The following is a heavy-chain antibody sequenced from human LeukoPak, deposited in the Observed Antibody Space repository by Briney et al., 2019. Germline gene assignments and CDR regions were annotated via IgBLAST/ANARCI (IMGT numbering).Heavy chain of an antibody. CDR2: IYSSGST. CDR1: GGSISSGYYH. Sequence: SETLSLTCTVSGGSISSGYYHWSWIRQPAGKGLEWIGRIYSSGSTNYNPSLKSRVTISVDTSKNQFSLKLSSVTAADTAVYYCPRDSGNYQWFACWGQGTLVTVSS. D-gene: IGHD1-26*01. V-gene: IGHV4-61*02. J-gene: IGHJ4*02. CDR3: PRDSGNYQWFAC.